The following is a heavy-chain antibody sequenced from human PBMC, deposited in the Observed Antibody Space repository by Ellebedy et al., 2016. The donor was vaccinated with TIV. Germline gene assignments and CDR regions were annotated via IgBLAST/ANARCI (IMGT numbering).Heavy chain of an antibody. CDR1: GGTFSSYA. Sequence: AASVKVSCKASGGTFSSYAISWVRQAPGQGLEWMGGIIPIFGTANYAQKFQGRVTITADESTSTAYMELSSLRSEDTAVYYCARTAGTMLGYYGMDVWGQGTTVTVSS. CDR2: IIPIFGTA. V-gene: IGHV1-69*13. CDR3: ARTAGTMLGYYGMDV. D-gene: IGHD1-7*01. J-gene: IGHJ6*02.